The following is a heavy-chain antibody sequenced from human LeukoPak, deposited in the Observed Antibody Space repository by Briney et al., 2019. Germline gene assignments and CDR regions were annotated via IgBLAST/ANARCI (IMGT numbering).Heavy chain of an antibody. CDR2: IHPVDSDI. D-gene: IGHD4-17*01. CDR3: ARPSNGDYSMPLDY. Sequence: GESLKISCKGSGYNFNTYWVAWVRQMPGKGLEWMGIIHPVDSDIRYSPSFQGQVTISADKSISTAYLQWSSLKASDTAMYYCARPSNGDYSMPLDYWGQGTLVTVSS. J-gene: IGHJ4*02. V-gene: IGHV5-51*01. CDR1: GYNFNTYW.